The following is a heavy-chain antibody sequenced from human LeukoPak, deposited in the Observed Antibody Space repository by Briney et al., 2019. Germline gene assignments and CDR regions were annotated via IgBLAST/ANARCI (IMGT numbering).Heavy chain of an antibody. D-gene: IGHD6-19*01. CDR3: ARASQWLAFDY. CDR2: IYNGGST. Sequence: GGSLRLSCAASGFTVSSSYISWVRQALGKGLEWVSVIYNGGSTNYADSVKGRFTISRDNSKNTLYLQMNSLRAEDTAVYYCARASQWLAFDYWGQGTLVTVSS. CDR1: GFTVSSSY. J-gene: IGHJ4*02. V-gene: IGHV3-66*01.